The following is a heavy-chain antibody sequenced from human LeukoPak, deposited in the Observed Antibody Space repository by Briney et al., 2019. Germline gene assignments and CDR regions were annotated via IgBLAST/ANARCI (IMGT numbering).Heavy chain of an antibody. CDR3: ARVGGYSYGYAFDY. CDR1: GFTVSSNY. Sequence: GGSLRLSCAASGFTVSSNYMSWVRQAPGKGLEWVSVIYSGGSTYYADSVKGRFTISRDNSKNTLYLQMNSLRAEDTAVYYCARVGGYSYGYAFDYWGQGTLVTVSS. CDR2: IYSGGST. J-gene: IGHJ4*02. D-gene: IGHD5-18*01. V-gene: IGHV3-53*01.